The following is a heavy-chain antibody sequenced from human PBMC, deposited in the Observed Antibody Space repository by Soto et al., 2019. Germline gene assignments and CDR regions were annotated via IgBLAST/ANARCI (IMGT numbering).Heavy chain of an antibody. J-gene: IGHJ4*02. D-gene: IGHD1-1*01. Sequence: SETLSLTCTVSGASISSYYWSWIRQPPGKGLEWIGYVYYSGSTNYNPSLKSRVTISVDTSKNQFSLKLSSVTAADMAMYYCARDTTPSLWGQGTLVTVSS. V-gene: IGHV4-59*01. CDR1: GASISSYY. CDR3: ARDTTPSL. CDR2: VYYSGST.